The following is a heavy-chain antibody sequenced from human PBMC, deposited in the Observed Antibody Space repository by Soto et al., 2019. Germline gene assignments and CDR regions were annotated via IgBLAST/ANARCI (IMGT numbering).Heavy chain of an antibody. Sequence: SVKVSCKASGGTFNTYTINWLRQAPGRGLEWVGQVVPMYDSVNYAETFQGRVTITVDKSTNTAYMELTSLRSQDTALYFCASWRSYSGSYCFDYWGQGTLVTVSS. J-gene: IGHJ4*02. D-gene: IGHD1-26*01. CDR1: GGTFNTYT. CDR3: ASWRSYSGSYCFDY. CDR2: VVPMYDSV. V-gene: IGHV1-69*06.